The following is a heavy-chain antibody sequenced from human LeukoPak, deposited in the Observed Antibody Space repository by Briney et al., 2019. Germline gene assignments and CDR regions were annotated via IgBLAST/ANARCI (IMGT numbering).Heavy chain of an antibody. Sequence: PSETLSLTCTVSGGSTCSGGYYWSSIRHHPRKCLEWIDYISYSGSTHSNPSLKSPPTISVHTTNNHFSMKLISVTAADTTVNYCARGSVYFDYWGQGTLVT. CDR3: ARGSVYFDY. CDR2: ISYSGST. CDR1: GGSTCSGGYY. V-gene: IGHV4-31*01. J-gene: IGHJ4*02.